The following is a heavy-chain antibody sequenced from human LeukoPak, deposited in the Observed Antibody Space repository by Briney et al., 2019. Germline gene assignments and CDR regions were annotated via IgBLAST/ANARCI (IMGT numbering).Heavy chain of an antibody. V-gene: IGHV4-59*01. CDR1: GGSISSYY. Sequence: SETLSLTCTVSGGSISSYYWSWIRQPPGKGLEWIGYIYYSGSTNYNPSLKSRVTISVDTSKNQFSLKLSSVTAADTAVYYCARARTEKYYYYYYYMDIWGKGTTVTVSS. CDR3: ARARTEKYYYYYYYMDI. J-gene: IGHJ6*03. D-gene: IGHD1-14*01. CDR2: IYYSGST.